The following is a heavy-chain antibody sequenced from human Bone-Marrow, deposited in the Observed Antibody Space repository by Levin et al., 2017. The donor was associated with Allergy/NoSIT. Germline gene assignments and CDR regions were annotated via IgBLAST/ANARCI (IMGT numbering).Heavy chain of an antibody. J-gene: IGHJ4*02. CDR3: AKGRGSYGSVATIDY. CDR2: ISWDGGST. Sequence: GGSLRLSCAASGFTFDDYTMHWVRQAPGKGLEWVSLISWDGGSTYYADSVKGRFTISRDNSKNSLYLQMNSLRTEDTALYYCAKGRGSYGSVATIDYWGQGTLVTVSS. V-gene: IGHV3-43*01. D-gene: IGHD3-10*01. CDR1: GFTFDDYT.